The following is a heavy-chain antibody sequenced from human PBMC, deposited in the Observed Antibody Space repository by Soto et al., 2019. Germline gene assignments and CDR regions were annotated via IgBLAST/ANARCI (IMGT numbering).Heavy chain of an antibody. J-gene: IGHJ6*02. Sequence: GGSLRLSCAASGFTFSSYAMSWVRQAPGKGLEWVSAISGSGGSTYYADSVKGRFTISRDNSKNTLYLQMNSLRAEDTAVYYCAKTKGLPGGSSSWYVYYYYGMDVWGQGTTVTVSS. CDR3: AKTKGLPGGSSSWYVYYYYGMDV. V-gene: IGHV3-23*01. CDR1: GFTFSSYA. D-gene: IGHD6-13*01. CDR2: ISGSGGST.